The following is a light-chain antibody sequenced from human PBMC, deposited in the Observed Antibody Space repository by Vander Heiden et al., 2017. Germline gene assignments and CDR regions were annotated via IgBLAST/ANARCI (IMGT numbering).Light chain of an antibody. V-gene: IGKV3-15*01. CDR2: GAS. CDR3: QQYNDWPLFT. Sequence: EIVMTQSPATLSVFPGERATLSCRTSQSVSSNLAWYQQKLGQAPKLLIYGASTRATGIPARFSGSGSGTEFTLTISSLQAEEFAVYYCQQYNDWPLFTFGPGTKVDIK. CDR1: QSVSSN. J-gene: IGKJ3*01.